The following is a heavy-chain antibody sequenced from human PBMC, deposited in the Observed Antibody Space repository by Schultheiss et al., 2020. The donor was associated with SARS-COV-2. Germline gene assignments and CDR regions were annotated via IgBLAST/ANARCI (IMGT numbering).Heavy chain of an antibody. CDR3: ARERPRDAFDI. CDR1: GGSISSYY. V-gene: IGHV4-59*12. J-gene: IGHJ3*02. CDR2: INHSGST. Sequence: SETLSLTCTVSGGSISSYYWNWIRQPAGQGLEWIGEINHSGSTNYNPSLKSRVTISVDTSKNQFSLKLSSVTAADTAVYYCARERPRDAFDIWGQGTMVTVSS.